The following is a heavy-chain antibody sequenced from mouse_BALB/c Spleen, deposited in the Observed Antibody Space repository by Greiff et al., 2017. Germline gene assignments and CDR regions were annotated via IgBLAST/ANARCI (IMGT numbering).Heavy chain of an antibody. CDR3: NALYYGSSYDY. CDR2: IDPENGDT. CDR1: GFNIKDYY. J-gene: IGHJ2*01. V-gene: IGHV14-4*02. Sequence: EVKLVESGAELVRSGASVKLSCTASGFNIKDYYMHWVKQRPEQGLEWIGWIDPENGDTEYAPKFQGKATMTADTSSNTAYLQLSSLTSEDTAVYYCNALYYGSSYDYWGQGTTLTVSS. D-gene: IGHD1-1*01.